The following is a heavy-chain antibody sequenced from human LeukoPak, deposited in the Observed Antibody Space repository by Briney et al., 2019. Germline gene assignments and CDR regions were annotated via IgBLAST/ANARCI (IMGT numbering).Heavy chain of an antibody. CDR3: ARYLDFGELRYNWFDP. Sequence: GESLKISCKGSGYSFTSYWIAWVRQMPGKGLEWMGIIYPGDSDTTYSPSFQGQVTISADKSISTAYLQWSSLKASDTAMYYCARYLDFGELRYNWFDPWGQGTLVTVSS. CDR1: GYSFTSYW. J-gene: IGHJ5*02. CDR2: IYPGDSDT. D-gene: IGHD3-10*01. V-gene: IGHV5-51*01.